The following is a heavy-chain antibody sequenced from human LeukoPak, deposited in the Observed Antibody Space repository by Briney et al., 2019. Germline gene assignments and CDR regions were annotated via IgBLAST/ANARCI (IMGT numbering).Heavy chain of an antibody. CDR2: IYHTGHT. V-gene: IGHV4/OR15-8*01. CDR3: ARSGSYCHDH. D-gene: IGHD3-10*01. J-gene: IGHJ4*02. Sequence: PSETLSLTCGVSGGSSTSNWWSWVRQSPGKGLEWIGEIYHTGHTNYNPSLKSRVTMSVDKSKSQFSLKLSSVTAADTAVYYCARSGSYCHDHWGQGILVTVSS. CDR1: GGSSTSNW.